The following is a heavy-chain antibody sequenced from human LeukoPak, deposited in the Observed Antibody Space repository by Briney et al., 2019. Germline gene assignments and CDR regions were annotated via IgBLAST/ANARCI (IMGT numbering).Heavy chain of an antibody. J-gene: IGHJ5*02. CDR2: INSDGINT. Sequence: GGSLRLSCAASGFTYSKCWMHWVRQAPGKGLVWVSRINSDGINTSYADSVKGRFTISRDNSKNTLYLQMNSLRAEDTAVYYCAKTPSPTGNWFDPWGQGTLVTVSS. CDR3: AKTPSPTGNWFDP. CDR1: GFTYSKCW. D-gene: IGHD4-17*01. V-gene: IGHV3-74*01.